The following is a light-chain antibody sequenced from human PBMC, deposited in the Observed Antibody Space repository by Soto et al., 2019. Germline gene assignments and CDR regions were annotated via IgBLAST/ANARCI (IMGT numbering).Light chain of an antibody. Sequence: DIQMTQSPSTLSGSVGDRVTITCRASQTISSWLAWYQQKPGKAPKLLIYKASTLKSGVPSRFSGSGSGTEFTLTISSLQPDDFVTYYCQQYNGYSRTFGQGTKVDIK. CDR1: QTISSW. CDR2: KAS. CDR3: QQYNGYSRT. V-gene: IGKV1-5*03. J-gene: IGKJ1*01.